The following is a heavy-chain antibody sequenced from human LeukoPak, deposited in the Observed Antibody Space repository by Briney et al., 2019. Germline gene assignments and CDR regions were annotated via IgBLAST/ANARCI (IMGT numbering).Heavy chain of an antibody. V-gene: IGHV3-23*01. D-gene: IGHD2/OR15-2a*01. CDR3: RYFLPHFDY. CDR2: ISGSGGST. Sequence: GGSLRLSCAASGFAFSNYAMNWVRQAPGKGLEWVSVISGSGGSTYYADSVKGRFTISRDNSRSTLYLQMNSLRAEDTAVYYCRYFLPHFDYWGQGTLVTVSS. CDR1: GFAFSNYA. J-gene: IGHJ4*02.